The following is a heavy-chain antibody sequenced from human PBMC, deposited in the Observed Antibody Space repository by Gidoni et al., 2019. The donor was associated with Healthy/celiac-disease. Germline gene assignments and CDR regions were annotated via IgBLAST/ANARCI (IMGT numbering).Heavy chain of an antibody. J-gene: IGHJ6*02. CDR1: GFTFSSYE. Sequence: EVQLVESGGGLVQPVGSLRLSCAASGFTFSSYEMNWVRQAPGKGLEWVSYISSSGSTIYYADSVKGRFTISRDNAKNSLYLQMNSLGAEDTAVYYCASAAYGDYEDYYGMDVWGQGTTVTVSS. D-gene: IGHD4-17*01. CDR3: ASAAYGDYEDYYGMDV. V-gene: IGHV3-48*03. CDR2: ISSSGSTI.